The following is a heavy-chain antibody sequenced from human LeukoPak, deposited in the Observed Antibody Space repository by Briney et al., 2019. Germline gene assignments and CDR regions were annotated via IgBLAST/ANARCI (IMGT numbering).Heavy chain of an antibody. V-gene: IGHV1-46*01. Sequence: GASVKVSCKASGYTFTSYYMHWVRQAPGQGLEWMGIINPSGGSASYAQKFQGRVTMTRDTSTSTVYMELSSLRSEDTAVYYCARDRAPVLLWFGELMSDWGQGTLVTVSS. J-gene: IGHJ4*02. CDR1: GYTFTSYY. CDR2: INPSGGSA. CDR3: ARDRAPVLLWFGELMSD. D-gene: IGHD3-10*01.